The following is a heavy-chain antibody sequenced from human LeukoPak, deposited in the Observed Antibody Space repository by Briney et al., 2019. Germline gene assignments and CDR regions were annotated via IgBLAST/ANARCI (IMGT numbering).Heavy chain of an antibody. D-gene: IGHD3-22*01. CDR1: GGSTSSYY. Sequence: PSETLSLTCTVSGGSTSSYYWSWIRQPPGKGLEWIGYIYYSGSTNYNPSLKSRVTISVDTSKNQFSLKLSSVTAADTAVYYCARARGSGYLDDFDIWGQGTMVTVSS. CDR2: IYYSGST. V-gene: IGHV4-59*01. J-gene: IGHJ3*02. CDR3: ARARGSGYLDDFDI.